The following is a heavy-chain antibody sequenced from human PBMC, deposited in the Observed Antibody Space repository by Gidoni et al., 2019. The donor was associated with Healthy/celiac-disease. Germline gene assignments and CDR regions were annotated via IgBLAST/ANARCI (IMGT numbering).Heavy chain of an antibody. J-gene: IGHJ4*02. V-gene: IGHV3-30*18. Sequence: QVQLGESGGGVVQPGRSLRLSCAASGFHCNRHGMHWVRQAPGKVREWVAGISYDGSNKYYADSVKGGFTISRDNSKNTLYLQMNSLRAEDTAVYYCAKGTVVVAATGGALDYWGQGTLVTVSS. D-gene: IGHD2-15*01. CDR2: ISYDGSNK. CDR3: AKGTVVVAATGGALDY. CDR1: GFHCNRHG.